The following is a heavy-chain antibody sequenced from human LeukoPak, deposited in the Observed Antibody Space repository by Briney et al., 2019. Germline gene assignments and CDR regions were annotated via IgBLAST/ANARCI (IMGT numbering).Heavy chain of an antibody. J-gene: IGHJ4*02. CDR2: IYTSGST. D-gene: IGHD4-17*01. CDR3: ARVGDLTVTPDY. V-gene: IGHV4-61*02. Sequence: SQTLSLTCTVSGGSISSGSYYWSWIRQPAGKGLEWIGRIYTSGSTSYNPSLKSRVTISVDTSKNQFSLKLSSVTAADTAVYYCARVGDLTVTPDYWGQGTLVTVSS. CDR1: GGSISSGSYY.